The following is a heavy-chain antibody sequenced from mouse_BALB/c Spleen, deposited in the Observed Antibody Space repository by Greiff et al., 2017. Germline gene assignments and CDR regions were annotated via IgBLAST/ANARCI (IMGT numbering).Heavy chain of an antibody. CDR1: GFTFSSFG. Sequence: EVKLVASGGGLVQPGGSRKLSCAASGFTFSSFGMHWVRQAPEKGLEWVAYISSGSSTIYYADTVKGRFTISRDNPKNTLFLQMTSLRSEDTAMYYCARFRYDFAMDYWGQGTSVTVSS. CDR3: ARFRYDFAMDY. CDR2: ISSGSSTI. V-gene: IGHV5-17*02. J-gene: IGHJ4*01. D-gene: IGHD2-14*01.